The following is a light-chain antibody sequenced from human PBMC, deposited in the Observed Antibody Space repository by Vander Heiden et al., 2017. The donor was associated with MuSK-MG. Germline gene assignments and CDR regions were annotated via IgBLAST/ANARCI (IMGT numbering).Light chain of an antibody. J-gene: IGLJ2*01. V-gene: IGLV1-47*01. CDR1: RSNLGSNY. Sequence: QSVLTQPPSASGTPGQRVTISCSGSRSNLGSNYVYWYQQLPGTAPKLLIYRNNQRPSGVPDRFSGSKSGTSASLAISGLRSEDEADYYCAAWDDSLSGQVVFGGGTKLKVL. CDR2: RNN. CDR3: AAWDDSLSGQVV.